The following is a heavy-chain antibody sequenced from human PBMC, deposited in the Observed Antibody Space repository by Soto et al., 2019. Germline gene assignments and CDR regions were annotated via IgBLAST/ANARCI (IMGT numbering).Heavy chain of an antibody. CDR1: GGSISSGDYY. D-gene: IGHD5-18*01. V-gene: IGHV4-30-4*01. Sequence: SETLSLTCTVSGGSISSGDYYWSWIRQPPGKGLEWIGYIYYSGSTYYNPSLKSRVTISVDTSKNQFSLKLSSVTAADTAVYYCARDRGYSYGLPLYFDYWGQGTLVTV. J-gene: IGHJ4*02. CDR2: IYYSGST. CDR3: ARDRGYSYGLPLYFDY.